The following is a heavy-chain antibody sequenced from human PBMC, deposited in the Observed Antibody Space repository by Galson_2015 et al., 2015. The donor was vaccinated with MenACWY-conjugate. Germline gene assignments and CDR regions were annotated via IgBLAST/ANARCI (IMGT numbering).Heavy chain of an antibody. Sequence: SLRLSCAASGITFSSYAMSWVRQAPGKGLEWVSSISSSGGSTYYADSVKGRFTISRDNSKNTLYLQMDSLSAEDTAVYYCASSSPLFDYWGQGTLVTVSS. V-gene: IGHV3-23*01. CDR3: ASSSPLFDY. J-gene: IGHJ4*02. CDR2: ISSSGGST. D-gene: IGHD2-15*01. CDR1: GITFSSYA.